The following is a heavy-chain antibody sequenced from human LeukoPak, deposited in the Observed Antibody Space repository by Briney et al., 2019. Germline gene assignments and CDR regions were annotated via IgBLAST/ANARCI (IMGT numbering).Heavy chain of an antibody. CDR3: AELGITMIGGV. CDR2: ITLSSTTI. Sequence: GGSLRLSCAASGFTFNNYNMNWVRQAPGKGLEWVSYITLSSTTIYYADSVKGRFTISRDNAKNSLYLQMNSLRAEDTAVYYCAELGITMIGGVWGKGTTVTISP. V-gene: IGHV3-48*04. D-gene: IGHD3-10*02. J-gene: IGHJ6*04. CDR1: GFTFNNYN.